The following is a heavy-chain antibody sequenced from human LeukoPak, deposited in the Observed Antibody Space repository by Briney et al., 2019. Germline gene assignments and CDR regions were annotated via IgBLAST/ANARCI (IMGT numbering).Heavy chain of an antibody. V-gene: IGHV4-39*01. J-gene: IGHJ5*02. CDR3: ARHEWSPPWEQFVRDNWFDP. CDR2: IYYSGST. Sequence: PSETLSLTCTVSGGSISSSSYSWGWIRQPPGKGLEWIGSIYYSGSTYYNPSLKSRVTISVDTSKNQFSLKLSSVTAADTAVYYCARHEWSPPWEQFVRDNWFDPWGQGTLVTVSS. D-gene: IGHD6-6*01. CDR1: GGSISSSSYS.